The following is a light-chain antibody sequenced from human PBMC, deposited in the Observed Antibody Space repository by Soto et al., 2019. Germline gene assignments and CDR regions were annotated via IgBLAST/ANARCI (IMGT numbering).Light chain of an antibody. Sequence: EIVMTQSPATLSVSPGERATLSCRAYQSVDNNLAWYQQKPGQAPRLLIYSASTRATGIPARFSGSGSGTEFTLTISSLQSEDFAVYYCQQYNDWPRTFGQGTKVEIK. CDR2: SAS. CDR3: QQYNDWPRT. CDR1: QSVDNN. V-gene: IGKV3-15*01. J-gene: IGKJ1*01.